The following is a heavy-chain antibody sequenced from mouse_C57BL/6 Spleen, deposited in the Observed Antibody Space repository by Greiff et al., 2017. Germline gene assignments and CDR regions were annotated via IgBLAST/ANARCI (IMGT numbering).Heavy chain of an antibody. CDR3: ARGGFGYYSNLDD. D-gene: IGHD2-5*01. CDR1: GFTFSSYA. J-gene: IGHJ2*01. V-gene: IGHV5-4*03. CDR2: ISDGGSYT. Sequence: EVKLMESGGGLVKPGGSLKLSCAASGFTFSSYAMSWVRQTPEKRLEWVATISDGGSYTYYPDNVKGRFTISRDNAKNNLYLQMSHLKSEDTAMYYCARGGFGYYSNLDDWGQGTTLTVSS.